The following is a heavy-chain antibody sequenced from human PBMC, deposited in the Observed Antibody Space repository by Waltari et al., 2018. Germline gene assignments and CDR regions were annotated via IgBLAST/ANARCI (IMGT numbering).Heavy chain of an antibody. CDR2: INDSGRT. V-gene: IGHV4-34*02. D-gene: IGHD3-3*01. CDR3: ARVFGYYYYYMDV. Sequence: QVQLQQWGAGLLKPSETLSFTCDVSGGSLSGYHWTWIRQPPGKGLEWIGEINDSGRTTYNPSLESRVTVSIDTANNQFSLRVRSVTAADTAVYYCARVFGYYYYYMDVWGKGTTVTISS. J-gene: IGHJ6*03. CDR1: GGSLSGYH.